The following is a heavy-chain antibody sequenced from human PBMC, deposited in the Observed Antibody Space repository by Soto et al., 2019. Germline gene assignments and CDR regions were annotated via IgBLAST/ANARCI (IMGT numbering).Heavy chain of an antibody. CDR3: ARDPWYSGYDYYYGMDV. J-gene: IGHJ6*02. V-gene: IGHV1-69*04. CDR1: GGTFSSYT. Sequence: EASVKVSCKASGGTFSSYTISWVRQAPGQGLEWMGRIIPILGIANYAQKFQGRVTITADKSTSTAYMELSSLRSEDTAVYYCARDPWYSGYDYYYGMDVWGQGTTVTVSS. D-gene: IGHD1-26*01. CDR2: IIPILGIA.